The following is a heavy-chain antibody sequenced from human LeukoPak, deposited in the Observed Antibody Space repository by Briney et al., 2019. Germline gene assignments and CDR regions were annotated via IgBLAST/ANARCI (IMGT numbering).Heavy chain of an antibody. J-gene: IGHJ4*02. Sequence: GGSLRLSCAASGFTFSSYSMNWVRQAPGKGLEWVSGILASGSTTYYADSVKGRFTISIDNSKNTLYLQMNSLRAEDTAIYYCAKDRVPDGRWNFDFWGQGTLVTVSS. CDR1: GFTFSSYS. CDR3: AKDRVPDGRWNFDF. V-gene: IGHV3-23*01. CDR2: ILASGSTT. D-gene: IGHD1-1*01.